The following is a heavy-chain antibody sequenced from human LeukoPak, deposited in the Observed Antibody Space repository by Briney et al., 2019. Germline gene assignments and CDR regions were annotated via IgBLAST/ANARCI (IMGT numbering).Heavy chain of an antibody. CDR2: ISYDGSNQ. D-gene: IGHD1-14*01. CDR1: GFSFSSYG. J-gene: IGHJ4*02. CDR3: AKAPHSELNLIAF. Sequence: VRSLRLSCAASGFSFSSYGIHWVRQAPGKGLEWVAVISYDGSNQYYADSVKGRFTISRDNSKNTLYLQMNSLRAEDTAVYYCAKAPHSELNLIAFWGQGTRFTVSS. V-gene: IGHV3-30*18.